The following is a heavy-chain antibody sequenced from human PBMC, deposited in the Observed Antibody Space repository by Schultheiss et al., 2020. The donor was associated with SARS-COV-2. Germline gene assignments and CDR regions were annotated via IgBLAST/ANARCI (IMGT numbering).Heavy chain of an antibody. CDR3: AREGGSYPSTFDY. V-gene: IGHV7-4-1*02. Sequence: ASVKVSCKASGYTFTSYGISWVRQAPGQGLEWMGWINTNTGNPTYAQGFTGRFVFSLDTSVSTAYLQISSLKAEDTAVYYCAREGGSYPSTFDYWGQGTLVTVSS. CDR1: GYTFTSYG. J-gene: IGHJ4*02. CDR2: INTNTGNP. D-gene: IGHD1-26*01.